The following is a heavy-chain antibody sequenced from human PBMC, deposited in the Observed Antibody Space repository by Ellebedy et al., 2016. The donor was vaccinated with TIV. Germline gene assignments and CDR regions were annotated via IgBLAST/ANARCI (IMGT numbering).Heavy chain of an antibody. CDR1: GGSISSSDYY. CDR3: ARVPQGGWFDP. Sequence: SETLSLTCTVSGGSISSSDYYWGWIRQPPGKGLEWIGNIYYSGNTYYNPSLKSRVTISVDTSKNQFSLKLSSVTAAGTAVYYCARVPQGGWFDPWGQGTLVTVSS. V-gene: IGHV4-39*07. CDR2: IYYSGNT. D-gene: IGHD1-26*01. J-gene: IGHJ5*02.